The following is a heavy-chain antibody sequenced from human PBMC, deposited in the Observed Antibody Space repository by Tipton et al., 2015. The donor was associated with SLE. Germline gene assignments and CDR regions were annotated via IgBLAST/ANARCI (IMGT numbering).Heavy chain of an antibody. CDR3: ARGWGSG. J-gene: IGHJ4*02. CDR2: IYHSGST. D-gene: IGHD6-19*01. Sequence: TLSLTCTVSGGSISSSSYYWGWIRQPPGKGLEWIGTIYHSGSTYYNPSLKSRVTISVDTSKNQFSLKLSSVTAADTAVYYCARGWGSGWGQGTLVTVSS. CDR1: GGSISSSSYY. V-gene: IGHV4-39*07.